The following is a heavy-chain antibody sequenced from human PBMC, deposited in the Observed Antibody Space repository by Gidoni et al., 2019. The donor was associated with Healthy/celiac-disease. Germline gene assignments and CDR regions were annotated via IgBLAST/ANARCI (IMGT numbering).Heavy chain of an antibody. J-gene: IGHJ4*02. CDR1: GFTFSSYA. CDR2: ISGSGGST. V-gene: IGHV3-23*04. D-gene: IGHD3-22*01. CDR3: AKSVYYDSSGYFGSFVDY. Sequence: EVQLVESGGGLVQPGGSLRLYCAASGFTFSSYAMRWVRPAPGKGLEWVSAISGSGGSTYYADSVKGRFTISRDNSKNTLYLQMNSLRAEDTAVYYCAKSVYYDSSGYFGSFVDYWGQGTLVTVSS.